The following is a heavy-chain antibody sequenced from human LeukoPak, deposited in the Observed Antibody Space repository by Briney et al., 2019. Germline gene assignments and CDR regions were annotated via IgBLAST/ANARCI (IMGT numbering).Heavy chain of an antibody. V-gene: IGHV3-48*03. CDR3: ARGETFYYDRKHPPPL. J-gene: IGHJ3*01. CDR2: ISSSGSTI. CDR1: GFTFSNYE. D-gene: IGHD3-22*01. Sequence: PGGSLRLSCVASGFTFSNYEMNWVRQAPGKGLEWISYISSSGSTIKYADSVKGRFTISRDDAKNSLYLQMNSLRAEDTAVYYCARGETFYYDRKHPPPLWGQGTMVTVSS.